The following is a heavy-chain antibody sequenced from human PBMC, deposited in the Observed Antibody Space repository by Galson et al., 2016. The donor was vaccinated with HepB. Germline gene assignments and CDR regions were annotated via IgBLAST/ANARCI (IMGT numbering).Heavy chain of an antibody. CDR1: GYTFSSYI. V-gene: IGHV3-30-3*02. CDR3: ARAGGTTSIFASDL. D-gene: IGHD1-14*01. Sequence: SLRLSCAASGYTFSSYIIHWVRQAPGKGLEWESVISYLGISQDYADSVKGRFTISRDDSKNTLYLQLNGLRPEDTAVCYCARAGGTTSIFASDLWGRGTLVTVSS. CDR2: ISYLGISQ. J-gene: IGHJ3*01.